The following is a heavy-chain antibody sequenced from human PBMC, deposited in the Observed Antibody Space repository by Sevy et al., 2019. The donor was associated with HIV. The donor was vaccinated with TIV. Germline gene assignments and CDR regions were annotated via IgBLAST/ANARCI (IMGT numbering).Heavy chain of an antibody. Sequence: GGSLRLSCAASGFTFSSYWMHWVRQAPGKGLVCVSRINSDWSSTNYADSVKGLFNISRDNAKNTLYLQMNSLRAEDTAVYYCAREYSGTYYYFDYWGQGTLVTVSS. J-gene: IGHJ4*02. CDR1: GFTFSSYW. CDR3: AREYSGTYYYFDY. D-gene: IGHD1-26*01. CDR2: INSDWSST. V-gene: IGHV3-74*01.